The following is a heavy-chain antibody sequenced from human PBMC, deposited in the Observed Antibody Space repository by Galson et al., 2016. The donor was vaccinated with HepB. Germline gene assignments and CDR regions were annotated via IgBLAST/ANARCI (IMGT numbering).Heavy chain of an antibody. V-gene: IGHV3-53*01. CDR3: ARDPGRIASAGHLDS. CDR2: IYSGCAT. D-gene: IGHD6-13*01. CDR1: GFIVSSHY. J-gene: IGHJ5*01. Sequence: SLRLSCAGSGFIVSSHYMNWVRQTPGKGLEWVAIIYSGCATYYADSVKGRFTISRNNPNNTVYLQMNSLRGEDTAVYYCARDPGRIASAGHLDSWGQGTLVTVSS.